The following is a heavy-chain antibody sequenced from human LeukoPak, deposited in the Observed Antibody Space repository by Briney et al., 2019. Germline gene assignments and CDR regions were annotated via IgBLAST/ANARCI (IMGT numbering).Heavy chain of an antibody. V-gene: IGHV3-23*01. CDR1: GFTFSSYA. CDR3: AKGYDILTGYYMSGTLDH. Sequence: PGGSLRLSCAASGFTFSSYAMSWVCQAPGKGLEWVSAISGSGGSTYYADSVKGRFTISRDNSKNTLYLQMNSLRAEDTAVYYCAKGYDILTGYYMSGTLDHWGQGTLVTVSS. J-gene: IGHJ4*02. CDR2: ISGSGGST. D-gene: IGHD3-9*01.